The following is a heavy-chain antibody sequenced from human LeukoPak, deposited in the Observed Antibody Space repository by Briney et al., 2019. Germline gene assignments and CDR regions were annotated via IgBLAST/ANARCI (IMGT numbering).Heavy chain of an antibody. Sequence: GGSLRLSCVTSGFIFSGSWMSWVRQAPGKGLEWLANIKEDGSETYYVDSLKGRFTISRDNAKNSLYLQMNSLRAEDTAVYYCAELGITMIGGVWGKGTTVTISS. CDR2: IKEDGSET. V-gene: IGHV3-7*01. J-gene: IGHJ6*04. CDR1: GFIFSGSW. D-gene: IGHD3-10*02. CDR3: AELGITMIGGV.